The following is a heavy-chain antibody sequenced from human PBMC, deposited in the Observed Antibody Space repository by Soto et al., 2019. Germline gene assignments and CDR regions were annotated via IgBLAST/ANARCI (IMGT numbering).Heavy chain of an antibody. CDR3: ARNYYYGSGSYDYYYYYGMDV. J-gene: IGHJ6*02. D-gene: IGHD3-10*01. Sequence: SETLSLTCAVYGGSFSGYYWSWIRQPPGKGLEWIGEINHSGSTNYNPSLKSRVTISVDTSKNQFSLKLSSVTAADTAVYYCARNYYYGSGSYDYYYYYGMDVWGQGTTVTVSS. CDR2: INHSGST. V-gene: IGHV4-34*01. CDR1: GGSFSGYY.